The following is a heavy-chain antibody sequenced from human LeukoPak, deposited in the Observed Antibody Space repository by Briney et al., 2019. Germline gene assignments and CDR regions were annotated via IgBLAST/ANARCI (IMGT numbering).Heavy chain of an antibody. D-gene: IGHD4-17*01. CDR3: ARDDYGETFDF. CDR2: ISGRGGST. Sequence: GGSLRLSCAASGFTFSRYAMSWVRQAPGKGLECVSTISGRGGSTFYADSVKGRFTISRDNSKNTLYLQMNSLRAEDTAVYYCARDDYGETFDFWGQGTLVTVSS. V-gene: IGHV3-23*01. J-gene: IGHJ4*02. CDR1: GFTFSRYA.